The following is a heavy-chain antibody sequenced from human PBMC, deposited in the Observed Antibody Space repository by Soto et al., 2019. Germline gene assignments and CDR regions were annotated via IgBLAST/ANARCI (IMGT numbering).Heavy chain of an antibody. Sequence: QVQLVESGGGVVQPGRSLRLSCAASGFTFSSYGMHWVRQAPGKGLEWVAVISYDGSNKDYADSVKGRFTISRDNSKNTLYLQMNSLRAEDTAVYYCAKGYSYGYYYFDYWGQGTLVTVSS. D-gene: IGHD5-18*01. CDR3: AKGYSYGYYYFDY. V-gene: IGHV3-30*18. J-gene: IGHJ4*02. CDR1: GFTFSSYG. CDR2: ISYDGSNK.